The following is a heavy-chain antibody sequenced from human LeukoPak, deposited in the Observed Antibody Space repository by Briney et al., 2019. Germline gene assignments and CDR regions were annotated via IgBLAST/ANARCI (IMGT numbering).Heavy chain of an antibody. CDR1: GGSISRYY. V-gene: IGHV4-59*01. J-gene: IGHJ4*02. CDR3: ARAHFWSGYTIDY. Sequence: PSETLSLTCTVSGGSISRYYWSWIRQPPGKGLEWIGSIYYTGSTNYNPSLKSRVTISVDTSKNQFSLKLGSVTAADTAVYYCARAHFWSGYTIDYWGQGTPVTVSS. CDR2: IYYTGST. D-gene: IGHD3-3*02.